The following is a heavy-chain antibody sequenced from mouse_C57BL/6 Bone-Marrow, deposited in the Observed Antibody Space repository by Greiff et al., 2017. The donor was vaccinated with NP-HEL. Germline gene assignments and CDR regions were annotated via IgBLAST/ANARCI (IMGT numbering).Heavy chain of an antibody. CDR3: ARLRGSNYGDY. Sequence: QVQLKESGAELVRPGTSVKMSCKASGYTFTNYWIGWAKQRPGHGLEWIGDIYPGGGYTNYNEKFKGKATLTADKSSSTAYMQFSSLTSEDSAIYYCARLRGSNYGDYWGQGTSVTVSS. D-gene: IGHD2-5*01. J-gene: IGHJ4*01. CDR1: GYTFTNYW. V-gene: IGHV1-63*01. CDR2: IYPGGGYT.